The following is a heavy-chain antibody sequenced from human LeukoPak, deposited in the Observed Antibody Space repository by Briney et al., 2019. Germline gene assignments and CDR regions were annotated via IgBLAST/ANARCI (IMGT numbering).Heavy chain of an antibody. D-gene: IGHD3-10*01. Sequence: GGSLRLSCEASGFSFSSYWMTWVRQPPGKGPEWVANIKQDESERYSVDSVKGRFTISRDNAKNSVYLHMNSLRVEDTAIYYCARDWILWFGSLREDAFDVWGQGTMVTVSS. V-gene: IGHV3-7*01. CDR2: IKQDESER. CDR3: ARDWILWFGSLREDAFDV. J-gene: IGHJ3*01. CDR1: GFSFSSYW.